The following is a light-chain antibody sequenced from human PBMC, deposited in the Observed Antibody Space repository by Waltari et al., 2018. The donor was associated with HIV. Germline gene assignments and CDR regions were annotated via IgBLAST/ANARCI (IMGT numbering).Light chain of an antibody. V-gene: IGKV3-15*01. CDR3: QQYKDWPPWT. CDR2: DAS. J-gene: IGKJ1*01. Sequence: TVMTQSPGTLSVSPGERATLSCRASQSVSNNLAWYQQKPGEAPRLLIYDASDRATGVPARFSGSGSGTEFNLTISSLQSEDFAVYFCQQYKDWPPWTFGQGTKVEMK. CDR1: QSVSNN.